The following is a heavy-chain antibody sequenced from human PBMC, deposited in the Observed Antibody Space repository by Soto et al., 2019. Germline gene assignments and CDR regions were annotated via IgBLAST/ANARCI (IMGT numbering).Heavy chain of an antibody. V-gene: IGHV1-24*01. CDR3: ATVFKYSSSWPNLDY. J-gene: IGHJ4*02. Sequence: ASVKVSCKVSGYTLTELSMHWVRQAPGKGLEWMGGFDPEDGETIYAQKFQGRVTMTEDTSTDTAYMELSSLRSEDTAVYYCATVFKYSSSWPNLDYWGQGTLVTVSS. CDR1: GYTLTELS. D-gene: IGHD6-13*01. CDR2: FDPEDGET.